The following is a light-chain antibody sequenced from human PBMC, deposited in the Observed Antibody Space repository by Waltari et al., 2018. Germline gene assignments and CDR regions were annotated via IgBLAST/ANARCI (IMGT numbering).Light chain of an antibody. CDR3: QQYYSDPLT. Sequence: DIVMTQSPDSLAVSLGERATINCKSSQSVLKSSNNNNYLAWFQQKPGQPPKLLIYWASTRESGVPDRFSGSGSGTDFTLTISSLQAEDVAVYYCQQYYSDPLTFGQGIKLEIK. CDR1: QSVLKSSNNNNY. J-gene: IGKJ2*01. V-gene: IGKV4-1*01. CDR2: WAS.